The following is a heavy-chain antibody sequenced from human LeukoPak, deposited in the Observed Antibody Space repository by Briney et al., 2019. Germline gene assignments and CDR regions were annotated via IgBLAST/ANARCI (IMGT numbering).Heavy chain of an antibody. D-gene: IGHD3-10*01. V-gene: IGHV4-4*07. J-gene: IGHJ4*02. CDR3: ARASFVSWFVFDQSAPLDY. CDR2: IYTSGST. Sequence: SETLSLTCTVSGGSISSYYWRWIRQPAGKGLEWIGRIYTSGSTNYTPSLKSRVTMSVDTSKNKFSLKLSSVTAADTAVYYCARASFVSWFVFDQSAPLDYLGQGTLVNVSS. CDR1: GGSISSYY.